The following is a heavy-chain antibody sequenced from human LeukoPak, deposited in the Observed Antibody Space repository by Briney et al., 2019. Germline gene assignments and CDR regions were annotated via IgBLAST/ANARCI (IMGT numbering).Heavy chain of an antibody. Sequence: GESLRLSCAASGFTFSSFWMTWVRQAPGKGLEWVANIKQDGSEKYYVDSVEGRFTVSRDNAKNSLYLQMNSLRAEDTAIYYCARGRMVRFYYFDYWGQGTLVTVSS. CDR3: ARGRMVRFYYFDY. J-gene: IGHJ4*02. V-gene: IGHV3-7*03. CDR2: IKQDGSEK. CDR1: GFTFSSFW. D-gene: IGHD3-10*01.